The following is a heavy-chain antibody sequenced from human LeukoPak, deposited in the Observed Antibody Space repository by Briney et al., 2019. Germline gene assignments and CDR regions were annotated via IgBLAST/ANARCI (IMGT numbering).Heavy chain of an antibody. CDR1: GYTFTSYG. D-gene: IGHD2-21*02. Sequence: GASVKVSCKASGYTFTSYGVSWVRQAPGQGLEWMGWISTYNGNTKYAQKFQGRVTMTTDTSTSTAYMELSSLRSDDTAVYYCARDPSAERAYCGGDCYSNWFDPWGQGTLVTVSS. J-gene: IGHJ5*02. CDR3: ARDPSAERAYCGGDCYSNWFDP. V-gene: IGHV1-18*01. CDR2: ISTYNGNT.